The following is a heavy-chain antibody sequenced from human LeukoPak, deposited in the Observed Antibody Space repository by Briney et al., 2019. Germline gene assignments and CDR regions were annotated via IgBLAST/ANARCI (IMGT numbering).Heavy chain of an antibody. J-gene: IGHJ5*02. D-gene: IGHD6-13*01. Sequence: ASVKVSCKASGYTFTSYYMHWVRQAPGQGLEWMGIINPSGGSTSYAQKFQGRVTMTRDTSTSTVYMELSNLRSEDTAVYYCARDYSGSWYLTGWFDPWGQGTLVTVSS. CDR3: ARDYSGSWYLTGWFDP. CDR2: INPSGGST. CDR1: GYTFTSYY. V-gene: IGHV1-46*01.